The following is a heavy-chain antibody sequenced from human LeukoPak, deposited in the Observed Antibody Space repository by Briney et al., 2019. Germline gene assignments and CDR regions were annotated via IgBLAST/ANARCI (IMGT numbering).Heavy chain of an antibody. V-gene: IGHV4-59*01. CDR3: ARGGSHYYYYMDV. J-gene: IGHJ6*03. D-gene: IGHD1-26*01. Sequence: SETLSLTCTVSGGSINPYYWIWIRQSPGTGLEWMGYIYYSGITDYNPSLKSRVTFSIDTSKKQFSLNLTSVTAADTAIYFCARGGSHYYYYMDVWGKGTRVTVSS. CDR2: IYYSGIT. CDR1: GGSINPYY.